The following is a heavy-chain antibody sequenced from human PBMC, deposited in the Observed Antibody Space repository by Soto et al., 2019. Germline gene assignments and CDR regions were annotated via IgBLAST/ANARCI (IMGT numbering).Heavy chain of an antibody. J-gene: IGHJ5*02. D-gene: IGHD4-4*01. Sequence: LSETLSLTCTVSGGSVSSVTYYWSWIRQPPGKGLEWIGYIYYSGSTNYNPSLKGRVSMSLDTSKNQFSLKLISVTAADTAFYYCARADDYKSSWFDPWGQGTLVTVSS. CDR3: ARADDYKSSWFDP. V-gene: IGHV4-61*01. CDR1: GGSVSSVTYY. CDR2: IYYSGST.